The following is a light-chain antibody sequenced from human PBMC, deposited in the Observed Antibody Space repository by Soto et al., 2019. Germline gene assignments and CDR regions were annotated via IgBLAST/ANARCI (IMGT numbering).Light chain of an antibody. Sequence: EIVLTQSPGTVSLSPGERATLWWMASQSVSSSYLAWYQQKPGQAPRLLIYGASSRATGIPDRFSGSGSGTDFTLTISRLEPEDFAVYYCQQYGSSPPITFGQGTRLEIK. CDR2: GAS. J-gene: IGKJ5*01. CDR1: QSVSSSY. V-gene: IGKV3-20*01. CDR3: QQYGSSPPIT.